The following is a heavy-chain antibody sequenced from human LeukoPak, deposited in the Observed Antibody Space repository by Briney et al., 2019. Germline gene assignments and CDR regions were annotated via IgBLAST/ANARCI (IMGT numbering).Heavy chain of an antibody. Sequence: GGSLRLSCAASGFTFSSYAMSWVRQAPGKGLECVSIIGGSGGPTYYADSVKGRFTISRDNSENTLFPQMNSLRAEDTALYYCSKNGLVATTYCFDSWGQGTLVTVSS. V-gene: IGHV3-23*01. CDR2: IGGSGGPT. CDR1: GFTFSSYA. CDR3: SKNGLVATTYCFDS. J-gene: IGHJ4*02. D-gene: IGHD5-12*01.